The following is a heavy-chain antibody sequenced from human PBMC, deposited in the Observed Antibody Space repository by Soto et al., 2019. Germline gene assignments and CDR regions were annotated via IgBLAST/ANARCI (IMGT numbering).Heavy chain of an antibody. Sequence: QVQQQPWGAGLLKPSETLSLTCTVYAGSFSHYYCNWIRQSPGKGLEWIGKIKHGGSSRYNPSLRSRVSIPVDMPKIQFSLTLSSVTPADTAVYSCARGGSRDWQVALDIWGPGTMVPVSS. J-gene: IGHJ3*02. CDR2: IKHGGSS. D-gene: IGHD6-19*01. CDR1: AGSFSHYY. CDR3: ARGGSRDWQVALDI. V-gene: IGHV4-34*01.